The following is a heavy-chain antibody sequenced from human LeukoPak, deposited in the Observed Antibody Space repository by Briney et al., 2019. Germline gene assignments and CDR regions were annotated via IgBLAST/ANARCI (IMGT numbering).Heavy chain of an antibody. J-gene: IGHJ4*02. CDR3: AREGPLYYYDRSAYYFDY. D-gene: IGHD3-22*01. Sequence: PGGSLRLSCEVSGFTFSSNAMSWVRQAPGKGLEWVSAISGSGGTTHYADSVKGRFTISRDNAKNSLYLQMNSLRAEDTAVYYCAREGPLYYYDRSAYYFDYWGQGTLVTVSS. CDR1: GFTFSSNA. CDR2: ISGSGGTT. V-gene: IGHV3-23*01.